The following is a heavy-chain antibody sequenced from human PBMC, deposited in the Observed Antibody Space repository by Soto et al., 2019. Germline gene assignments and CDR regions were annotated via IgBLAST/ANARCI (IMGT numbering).Heavy chain of an antibody. J-gene: IGHJ4*02. CDR2: TYYRSKWYD. CDR3: AREGNIVASTNFDY. D-gene: IGHD5-12*01. CDR1: GDSVSSNSAT. V-gene: IGHV6-1*01. Sequence: SPTLSLTCAISGDSVSSNSATWNWIRQSPSRGLEWLGRTYYRSKWYDDYARSVRSRITIKPDTSKNQFSLQLNSVTPEDTAVYYCAREGNIVASTNFDYWGQGTLVTVSS.